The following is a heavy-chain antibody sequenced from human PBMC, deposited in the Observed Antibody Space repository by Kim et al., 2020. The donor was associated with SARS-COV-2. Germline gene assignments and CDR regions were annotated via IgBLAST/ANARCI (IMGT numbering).Heavy chain of an antibody. CDR1: GYNFNRKW. Sequence: GESLKISCNGSGYNFNRKWIGWVRQMPGKGLEWMGVIYPGDSDVRYSPPFWGQVTMSVDKSSSTAYLQWSSLKASDSAMYYCVRVADYCSSSGCPPLDHWGQGTLVTVSS. V-gene: IGHV5-51*01. CDR3: VRVADYCSSSGCPPLDH. D-gene: IGHD2-2*01. J-gene: IGHJ4*02. CDR2: IYPGDSDV.